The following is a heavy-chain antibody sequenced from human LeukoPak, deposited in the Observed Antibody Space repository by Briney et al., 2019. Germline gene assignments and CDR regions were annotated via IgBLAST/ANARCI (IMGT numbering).Heavy chain of an antibody. CDR2: VSGTADRT. V-gene: IGHV3-23*01. CDR3: AKVRLVTDY. Sequence: GGSLRLSCAASGFTFSSYAMTWVRQAPGKGLEWVSVVSGTADRTYYADSVKGRFTISRDNSKNTLYLQMNSLGVEDTAVYYCAKVRLVTDYWGQGTLVTVSS. CDR1: GFTFSSYA. J-gene: IGHJ4*02. D-gene: IGHD4-23*01.